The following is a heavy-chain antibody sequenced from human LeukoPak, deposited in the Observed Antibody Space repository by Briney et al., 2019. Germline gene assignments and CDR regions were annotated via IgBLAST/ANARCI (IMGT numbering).Heavy chain of an antibody. D-gene: IGHD3-10*01. Sequence: GGSLRLSCAPSGFMFNDYALHWVRQAPGKGLEWVSSISWNSGSIGYADSVKGRFTISRDNAKNSLYLQMNSLRAEDTALYYCVVGDAFDIWGQGTMVTVSS. J-gene: IGHJ3*02. CDR2: ISWNSGSI. CDR3: VVGDAFDI. V-gene: IGHV3-9*01. CDR1: GFMFNDYA.